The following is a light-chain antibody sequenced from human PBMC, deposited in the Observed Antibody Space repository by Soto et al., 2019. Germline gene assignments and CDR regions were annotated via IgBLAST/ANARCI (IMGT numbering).Light chain of an antibody. CDR1: QGISSY. CDR2: AAS. Sequence: AIRMTQSPSSLSASTGDRVTITCRASQGISSYLAWYQQKPGKAPKLLIYAASTLQSGVPSRFSGSGSGTDFTLTISCLQSEDFATYYCQQYYSYHQTFDQGTKVDIK. J-gene: IGKJ1*01. CDR3: QQYYSYHQT. V-gene: IGKV1-8*01.